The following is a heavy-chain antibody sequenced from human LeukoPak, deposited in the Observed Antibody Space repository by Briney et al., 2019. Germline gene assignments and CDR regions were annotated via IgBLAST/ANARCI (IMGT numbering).Heavy chain of an antibody. D-gene: IGHD1-26*01. CDR3: ASRRVGAFDY. V-gene: IGHV4-59*08. CDR1: GGSTSSYY. Sequence: SETLSLTCTVSGGSTSSYYWSWIRQPPGKGLEWIGYIYYSGSTNYNPSLKSRVTISIDTSKNQFSLKVSSVTAADTAVYYCASRRVGAFDYWGQGTLVTVSS. CDR2: IYYSGST. J-gene: IGHJ4*02.